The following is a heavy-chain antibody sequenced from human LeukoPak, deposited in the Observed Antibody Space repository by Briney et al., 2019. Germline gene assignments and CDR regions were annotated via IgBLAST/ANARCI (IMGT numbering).Heavy chain of an antibody. Sequence: SGTLSLTCTVSGGSISSSSYYWGWIRQPPGKGLEWIGSIYYSGSTYYNPSLKSRVPISVDTSKNQFSLKLSSVTAADTAVYYCARQIGQWLERNGFDPWGQGTLVTVSS. V-gene: IGHV4-39*01. CDR3: ARQIGQWLERNGFDP. CDR2: IYYSGST. D-gene: IGHD6-19*01. J-gene: IGHJ5*02. CDR1: GGSISSSSYY.